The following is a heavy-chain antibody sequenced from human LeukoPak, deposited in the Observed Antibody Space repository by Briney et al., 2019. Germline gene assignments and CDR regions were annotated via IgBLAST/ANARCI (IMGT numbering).Heavy chain of an antibody. D-gene: IGHD6-13*01. CDR3: ARDTSYSSSWVRSSTYGMDV. J-gene: IGHJ6*02. CDR1: GGSVSSGSYY. V-gene: IGHV4-61*01. CDR2: IYYSGST. Sequence: SETLSLTCTVSGGSVSSGSYYWSWIRQPPGKGLEWIGYIYYSGSTNYNPSLKSRVTISVDTSKNQFSLKLSSVTAADTAVYYCARDTSYSSSWVRSSTYGMDVWGQGTTVTVSS.